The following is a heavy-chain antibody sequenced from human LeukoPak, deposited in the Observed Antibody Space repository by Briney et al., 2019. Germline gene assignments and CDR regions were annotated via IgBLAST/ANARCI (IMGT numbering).Heavy chain of an antibody. CDR3: ARASYDYDSSGWVPFDY. Sequence: SQTLSLTCTVSGDSISSGSYYWSWIRQPAGNGLEWIGRIYTSGSTNYNPSLKSRVTISGDTSKNQFSLKLSSVAAADTAVYYCARASYDYDSSGWVPFDYWGQGTLVTVSS. J-gene: IGHJ4*02. CDR2: IYTSGST. CDR1: GDSISSGSYY. D-gene: IGHD3-22*01. V-gene: IGHV4-61*02.